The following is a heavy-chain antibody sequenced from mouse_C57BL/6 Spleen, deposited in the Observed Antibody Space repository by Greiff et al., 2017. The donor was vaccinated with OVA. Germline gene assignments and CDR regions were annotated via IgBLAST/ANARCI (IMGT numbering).Heavy chain of an antibody. CDR1: GYTFTDYE. CDR3: TRGDYDTSFCG. V-gene: IGHV1-15*01. CDR2: IDPETGGT. Sequence: VHLVESGAELVRPGASVTLSCKASGYTFTDYEMHWVKQTPVHGLEWIGAIDPETGGTAYNQKFKGKAILTADKSSSTAYMELRSLTSEDSAVYYCTRGDYDTSFCGGGQGTTRTVAS. D-gene: IGHD2-4*01. J-gene: IGHJ2*01.